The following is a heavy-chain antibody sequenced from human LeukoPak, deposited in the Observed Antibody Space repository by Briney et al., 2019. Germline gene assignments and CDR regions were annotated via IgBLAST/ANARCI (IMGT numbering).Heavy chain of an antibody. CDR3: ARSLGGTDFDH. V-gene: IGHV4-31*03. Sequence: SQTLSLTCTVSGGSISSGGNSWSWIRQHPGRGLEWIGYIYYTGSAYYNPSLKSRLTISLDTSKNQFSLNLSSVTAADTAVYYRARSLGGTDFDHWGQGTLVTVSS. CDR1: GGSISSGGNS. D-gene: IGHD3-16*01. J-gene: IGHJ4*02. CDR2: IYYTGSA.